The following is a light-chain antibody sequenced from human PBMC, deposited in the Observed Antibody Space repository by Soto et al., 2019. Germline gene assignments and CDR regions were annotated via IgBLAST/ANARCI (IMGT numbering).Light chain of an antibody. CDR2: AAS. Sequence: EIPMTQSPSSLSASVGDRVTITCRASQSISSYLNWYQQKPGKAPKLLISAASSLQSGVPSRFSGSGSGTDFTLTISSLQPEDFATYYCQQSYSTPRTFGQGTKVEIK. CDR3: QQSYSTPRT. CDR1: QSISSY. V-gene: IGKV1-39*01. J-gene: IGKJ1*01.